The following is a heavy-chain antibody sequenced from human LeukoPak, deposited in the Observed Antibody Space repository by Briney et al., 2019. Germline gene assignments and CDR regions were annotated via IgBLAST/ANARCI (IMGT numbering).Heavy chain of an antibody. V-gene: IGHV3-23*01. Sequence: GGSLRLSCAASGFTFSSYAMSWVRQAPGKGLEWVSAISGSGGSTYYADSVKGRFTISRDNSKNTLYLQMNSLRAEDTAVYYCARDENDSSGYYLDYWGQGTLVTVSS. CDR2: ISGSGGST. CDR1: GFTFSSYA. CDR3: ARDENDSSGYYLDY. D-gene: IGHD3-22*01. J-gene: IGHJ4*02.